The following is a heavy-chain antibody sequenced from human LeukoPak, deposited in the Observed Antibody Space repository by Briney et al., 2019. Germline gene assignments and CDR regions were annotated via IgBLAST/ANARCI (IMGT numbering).Heavy chain of an antibody. Sequence: SETLSLTCAVSGFSISSGYYWGWIRQPPGKGLEWIGIFYHSGSTYYNPSLKSRVTISVDTSKNQFSLKLTSVTAADTAVYYYARLPYDYWSGNFDYWGKGTLVTVSS. CDR2: FYHSGST. CDR3: ARLPYDYWSGNFDY. J-gene: IGHJ4*02. V-gene: IGHV4-38-2*01. D-gene: IGHD3-3*01. CDR1: GFSISSGYY.